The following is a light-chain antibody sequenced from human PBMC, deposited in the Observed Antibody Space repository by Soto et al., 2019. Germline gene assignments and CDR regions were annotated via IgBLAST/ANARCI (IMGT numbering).Light chain of an antibody. CDR2: GVS. Sequence: DIVLTQSPGTLSLSPGERATVSCRASESVSHNYLAWYQQKPGQAPRLLIYGVSYMATGIPDRFSGSGSGSEFKLTINRLEPEDSAEYDDEHDCYSRYFSFGPGTKVEVK. V-gene: IGKV3-20*01. J-gene: IGKJ3*01. CDR1: ESVSHNY. CDR3: EHDCYSRYFS.